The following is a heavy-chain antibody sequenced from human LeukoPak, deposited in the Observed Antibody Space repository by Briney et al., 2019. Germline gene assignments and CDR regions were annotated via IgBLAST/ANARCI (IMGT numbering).Heavy chain of an antibody. CDR2: ISYDGSNK. D-gene: IGHD1-26*01. Sequence: GGSLRLSCAASGFTFSSYGMHWVRQAPGKGLEWVAVISYDGSNKYYADSVKGRFTISRDNSKNTLYLQMNSLRAEDTAVYYCTKDDSGSVGVHFDYWGQGTLVTVSS. CDR3: TKDDSGSVGVHFDY. V-gene: IGHV3-30*18. J-gene: IGHJ4*02. CDR1: GFTFSSYG.